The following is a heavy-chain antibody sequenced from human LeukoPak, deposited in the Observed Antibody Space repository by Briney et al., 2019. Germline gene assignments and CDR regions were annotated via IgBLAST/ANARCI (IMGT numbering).Heavy chain of an antibody. J-gene: IGHJ4*02. V-gene: IGHV4-38-2*02. D-gene: IGHD3-22*01. CDR2: IYHSGST. Sequence: SETLSLTCTVSGYSISRGYYWGWIRQPPGKGLEWIGSIYHSGSTYYNPSLKSRDTISVDTSKNQFSLKLSSVTAADTAVYYCARVSRYYDSSGYSGYFDYWGQGTLVTVSS. CDR1: GYSISRGYY. CDR3: ARVSRYYDSSGYSGYFDY.